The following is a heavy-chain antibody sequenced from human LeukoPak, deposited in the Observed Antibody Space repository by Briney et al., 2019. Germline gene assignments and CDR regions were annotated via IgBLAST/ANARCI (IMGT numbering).Heavy chain of an antibody. Sequence: PSETLSLTCAVYGGSFSGYYWSWIRQPPGKGLEWIGEIKHSGSTNYNPSLKSRGTITVDTSKNQFSLKLSSVTAADTDVYYCARMRFEYYYDSSGYYYVSGYMDVWGKGTTVTVSS. V-gene: IGHV4-34*01. CDR1: GGSFSGYY. CDR2: IKHSGST. J-gene: IGHJ6*03. D-gene: IGHD3-22*01. CDR3: ARMRFEYYYDSSGYYYVSGYMDV.